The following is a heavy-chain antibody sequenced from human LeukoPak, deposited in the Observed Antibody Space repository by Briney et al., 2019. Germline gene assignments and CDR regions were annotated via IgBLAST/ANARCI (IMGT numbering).Heavy chain of an antibody. CDR3: AISTNHGTNSFRWFDP. D-gene: IGHD2-8*01. Sequence: SETLSLTCTVSGGSISNSTYCWNWIRRPAGKRLEWIGRIYSSGISMYNPSLRSRLIISTDTSKNQFSLRLSSVTAADTAVYYCAISTNHGTNSFRWFDPWGRGTLVTVSS. CDR1: GGSISNSTYC. CDR2: IYSSGIS. J-gene: IGHJ5*02. V-gene: IGHV4-61*02.